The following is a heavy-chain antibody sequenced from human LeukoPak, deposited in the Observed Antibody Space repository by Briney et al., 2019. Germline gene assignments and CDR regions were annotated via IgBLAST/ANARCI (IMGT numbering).Heavy chain of an antibody. CDR3: ARGPVIDYYYYMDV. D-gene: IGHD3-9*01. Sequence: GGSLRLSYAASGFTFSSYAMHWVRQAPGKGLEWVAVISYDGSNKYYADSVKGRFTISRDNSKNTLYLQMNSLRAEDTAVYYCARGPVIDYYYYMDVWGKGTTVTVSS. CDR1: GFTFSSYA. J-gene: IGHJ6*03. V-gene: IGHV3-30*04. CDR2: ISYDGSNK.